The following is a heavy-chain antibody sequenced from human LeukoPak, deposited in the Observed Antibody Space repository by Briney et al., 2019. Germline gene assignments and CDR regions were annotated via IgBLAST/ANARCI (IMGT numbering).Heavy chain of an antibody. V-gene: IGHV3-30*18. CDR3: AKDLYGEFDY. CDR2: ISYDGSNK. D-gene: IGHD2-8*01. Sequence: GGSLRLSFAASGFTFRSYGMHWVRQAPGKGLEWVAVISYDGSNKYYADSVKVRFTISRDNSKNTLYLQMNSLRAEDTAVYYCAKDLYGEFDYWGQGTLVTVSS. J-gene: IGHJ4*02. CDR1: GFTFRSYG.